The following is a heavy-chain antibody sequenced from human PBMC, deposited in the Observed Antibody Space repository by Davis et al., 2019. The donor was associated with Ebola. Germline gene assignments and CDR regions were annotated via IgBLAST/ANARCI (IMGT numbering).Heavy chain of an antibody. CDR2: IWYDGSNK. J-gene: IGHJ4*02. CDR1: GFTLRYYG. D-gene: IGHD3-3*01. Sequence: PGGSLRLSCATSGFTLRYYGMHWVRQSPGKGLEWVAVIWYDGSNKYYADSVKGRFTISRDNSKNALYLQMNSLRAEDTAVYYCARSLEWPKYYFDYWGQGALVTVSS. CDR3: ARSLEWPKYYFDY. V-gene: IGHV3-33*01.